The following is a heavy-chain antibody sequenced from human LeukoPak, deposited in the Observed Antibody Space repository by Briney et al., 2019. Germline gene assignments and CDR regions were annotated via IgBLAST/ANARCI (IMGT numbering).Heavy chain of an antibody. J-gene: IGHJ4*02. V-gene: IGHV4-34*01. CDR3: ARDLTHRYYFDY. D-gene: IGHD3-9*01. CDR1: GGSFSGYY. CDR2: INHSGST. Sequence: SETLSLTCAVYGGSFSGYYWSWIRQPPGKGLEWIGEINHSGSTNYNPSLKSRVTISVDTSKNQFSLKLSSVTAADTAVYYCARDLTHRYYFDYWGQGTLVTVSS.